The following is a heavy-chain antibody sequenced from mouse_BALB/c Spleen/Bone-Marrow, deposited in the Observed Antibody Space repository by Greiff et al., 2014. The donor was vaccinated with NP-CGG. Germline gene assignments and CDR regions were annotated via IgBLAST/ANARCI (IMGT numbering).Heavy chain of an antibody. CDR2: IDPANGNT. J-gene: IGHJ2*01. V-gene: IGHV14-3*02. CDR3: VNYRLGYYFDY. D-gene: IGHD2-14*01. CDR1: GFNIKDTY. Sequence: VQLQQSGAELVKPGASVKLSCTASGFNIKDTYMHWVKQRPEQGLDWIGRIDPANGNTKYDPKFQGKATITADTSSNTAYLQLSSLTSEDTAVYYCVNYRLGYYFDYWGQGTTLTVSS.